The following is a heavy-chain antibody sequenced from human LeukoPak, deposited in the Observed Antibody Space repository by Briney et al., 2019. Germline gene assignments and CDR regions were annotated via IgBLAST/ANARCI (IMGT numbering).Heavy chain of an antibody. D-gene: IGHD1-26*01. CDR3: ARETDIVGATNWFDP. J-gene: IGHJ5*02. V-gene: IGHV4-39*02. CDR2: MYYSGST. CDR1: GGSISSSSYY. Sequence: LETLSLTCTVSGGSISSSSYYWGWIRQPPGKGLEWIGSMYYSGSTYYNPSLKSRLTMSVDTSKNQLSLKLSSVTAADTAVYYCARETDIVGATNWFDPWGQGTLVTVSS.